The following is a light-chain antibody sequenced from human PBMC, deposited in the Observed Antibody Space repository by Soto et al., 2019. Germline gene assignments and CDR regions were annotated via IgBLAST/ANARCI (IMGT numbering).Light chain of an antibody. CDR3: QHYNSYSEA. CDR2: KAS. J-gene: IGKJ1*01. CDR1: QTISSW. V-gene: IGKV1-5*03. Sequence: DIQMTQSPSTLSGSVGDRVTITCRASQTISSWLAWYQQKPGKAPKLLIYKASTLKSGVPSRFSGSGSGTEFTLTINSLQPDDFATYCCQHYNSYSEAFGQGTKVDIK.